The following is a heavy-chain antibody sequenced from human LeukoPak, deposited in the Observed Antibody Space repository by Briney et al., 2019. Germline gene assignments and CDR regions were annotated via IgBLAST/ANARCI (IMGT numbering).Heavy chain of an antibody. J-gene: IGHJ3*02. V-gene: IGHV3-9*03. D-gene: IGHD3-10*01. CDR2: ISWNSGSI. Sequence: GGSLRLSCAASGFTFDDYAMHWVRQAPGKGLEWVSGISWNSGSIGYADSVKGRFTISRDNAKNSLYLQMNSLRAEDMALYYCAKGLSGTLIAFDIWGQGTMVTVSS. CDR3: AKGLSGTLIAFDI. CDR1: GFTFDDYA.